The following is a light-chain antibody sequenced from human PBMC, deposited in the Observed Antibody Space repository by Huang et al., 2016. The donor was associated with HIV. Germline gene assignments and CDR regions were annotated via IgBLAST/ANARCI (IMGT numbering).Light chain of an antibody. CDR1: QNINTY. V-gene: IGKV1-39*01. CDR2: SAS. Sequence: DILLTQSPSSLSASVGDRVTITCRASQNINTYLTWYQQKPGKAPNLLILSASTLQTGVPSRFSGSGSGTYFTLTVNSLQPEDSATYYCQQGYSALITFGQGTRL. CDR3: QQGYSALIT. J-gene: IGKJ5*01.